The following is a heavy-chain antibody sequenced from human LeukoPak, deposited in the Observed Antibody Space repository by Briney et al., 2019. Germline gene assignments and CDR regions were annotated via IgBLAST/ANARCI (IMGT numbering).Heavy chain of an antibody. CDR1: GGSISPYY. D-gene: IGHD4-17*01. J-gene: IGHJ4*02. V-gene: IGHV4-59*12. Sequence: SETLSLTCTVSGGSISPYYWSWIRQPPGKGLEWIGYMYYSGSTNYNPSLKSRVTISVDTSKIQFSLKLSSVTAADTAVYYCARGGDYGDLRYFDYWGQGTLVTVSS. CDR2: MYYSGST. CDR3: ARGGDYGDLRYFDY.